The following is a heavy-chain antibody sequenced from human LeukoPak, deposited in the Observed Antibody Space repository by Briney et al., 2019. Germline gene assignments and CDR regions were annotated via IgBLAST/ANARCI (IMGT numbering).Heavy chain of an antibody. Sequence: ASVKVSCKASGYTFTSYGISWVRQALGQGLEWMGWISAYNGNTNYAQKLQGRVTMTTDTSTSTAYMELRSLRSDDTAVYYCARDHRGYCSGGSCYGGIWGQGTMVTVSS. CDR2: ISAYNGNT. CDR1: GYTFTSYG. J-gene: IGHJ3*02. D-gene: IGHD2-15*01. CDR3: ARDHRGYCSGGSCYGGI. V-gene: IGHV1-18*01.